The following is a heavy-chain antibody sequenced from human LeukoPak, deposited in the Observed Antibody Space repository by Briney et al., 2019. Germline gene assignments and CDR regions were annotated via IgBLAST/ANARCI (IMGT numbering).Heavy chain of an antibody. Sequence: PGGSLRLSCAASGFTFSSYAMHWVRQAPGKGLEWVAVISYDGSNKYYADSVKVRFTISRDNSKNTLYMQMNSLRAEDTAVYYCARVEAEWLVQGYFDYWGQGTLVTVSS. CDR2: ISYDGSNK. V-gene: IGHV3-30-3*01. J-gene: IGHJ4*02. CDR1: GFTFSSYA. CDR3: ARVEAEWLVQGYFDY. D-gene: IGHD6-19*01.